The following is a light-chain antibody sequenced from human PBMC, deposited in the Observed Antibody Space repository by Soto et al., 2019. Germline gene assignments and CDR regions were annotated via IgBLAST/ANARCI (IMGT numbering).Light chain of an antibody. V-gene: IGLV2-14*01. CDR1: DSDVGDYNY. CDR2: EVT. Sequence: QSVLTQPASVSGSPGQSITISCSGFDSDVGDYNYVSWYQQHAGKVPKLIIYEVTNRPLGVSNRFSGSKSGYTASLTISGLQTDDEADYYCSSYTSTRNLLFGGGTKLTVL. J-gene: IGLJ2*01. CDR3: SSYTSTRNLL.